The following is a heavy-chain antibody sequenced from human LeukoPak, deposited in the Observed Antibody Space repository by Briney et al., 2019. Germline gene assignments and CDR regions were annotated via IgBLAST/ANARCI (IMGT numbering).Heavy chain of an antibody. CDR1: GDSFSRNTYS. Sequence: PSETLSLTCTVSGDSFSRNTYSWGCIRQPPGKGLEWIGSIYYTGRTFYNPSLKSRVTISVDTSKNQFSLKLSSVTAADTAVYYCARRGSMGGSFVGAFDIWGQGTMVTVSS. CDR2: IYYTGRT. J-gene: IGHJ3*02. CDR3: ARRGSMGGSFVGAFDI. D-gene: IGHD1-26*01. V-gene: IGHV4-39*01.